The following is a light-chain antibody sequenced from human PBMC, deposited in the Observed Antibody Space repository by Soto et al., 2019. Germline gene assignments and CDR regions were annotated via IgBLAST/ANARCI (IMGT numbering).Light chain of an antibody. V-gene: IGKV3-20*01. CDR3: QQYSSSPSIT. CDR2: GTT. J-gene: IGKJ5*01. CDR1: QTATSSY. Sequence: EIVLTQSPDTLSLSPGEGATLSCRAIQTATSSYLAWYQQKPGQAPRLLIYGTTTRATGIPDRFSGSGSGTDFTLTISGLEPEDFAVYYCQQYSSSPSITFGQGTRLEIK.